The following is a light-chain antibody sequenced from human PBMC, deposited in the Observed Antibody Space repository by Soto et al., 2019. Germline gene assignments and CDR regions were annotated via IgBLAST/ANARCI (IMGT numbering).Light chain of an antibody. J-gene: IGLJ2*01. CDR3: AAWDDSRNGVV. V-gene: IGLV1-44*01. CDR2: SNN. CDR1: SSNIGSNT. Sequence: QSVLTQPPSASGTPGQRVTISCSGSSSNIGSNTVNWYQQLPGTAPKLLICSNNQRPSGVPDRCSGSKSGTSASLAISGLQSEDEADYYCAAWDDSRNGVVFGGGTKLTVL.